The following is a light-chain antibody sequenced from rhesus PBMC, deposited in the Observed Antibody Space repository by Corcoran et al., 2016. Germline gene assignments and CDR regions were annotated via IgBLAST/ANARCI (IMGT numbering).Light chain of an antibody. Sequence: DIQMTQSPSSLSASVGDRVTITCRASQDISTYLNWYQQKPGKAPKRLIYAASSLESGVPSRFSGSGSGTDFTLTISNLQPEDFATYYCLQYHSNPRTFGQGTKVEIK. CDR1: QDISTY. V-gene: IGKV1-43*01. CDR2: AAS. CDR3: LQYHSNPRT. J-gene: IGKJ1*01.